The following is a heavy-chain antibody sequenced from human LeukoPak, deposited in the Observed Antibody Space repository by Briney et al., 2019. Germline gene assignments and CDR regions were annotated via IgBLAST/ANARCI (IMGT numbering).Heavy chain of an antibody. J-gene: IGHJ5*02. V-gene: IGHV4-34*01. CDR1: GGSFSGYY. CDR3: ARGIAEP. Sequence: SETLSLTCAVYGGSFSGYYWSWIRQPPGKGLEWIGEINHSGSTNYNPSLKSRVTISVDTSKNQFSLKLSSVTAADTAVYYCARGIAEPWGQGTLVTVSS. D-gene: IGHD6-13*01. CDR2: INHSGST.